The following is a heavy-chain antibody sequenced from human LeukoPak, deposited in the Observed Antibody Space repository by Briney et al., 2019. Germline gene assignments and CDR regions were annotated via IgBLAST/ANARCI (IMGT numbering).Heavy chain of an antibody. J-gene: IGHJ6*02. V-gene: IGHV3-66*01. CDR3: ARIEYDYGDYGPYYYGMDV. D-gene: IGHD4-17*01. CDR2: TYSGGST. Sequence: GGSLRLSCAASGFTVSSNYMSWVRQAPGKGLEWVSVTYSGGSTYYADSVKGRFTISRDNSKNTLYLQMNSLRAEDTAVYYCARIEYDYGDYGPYYYGMDVWGQGTTVTVSS. CDR1: GFTVSSNY.